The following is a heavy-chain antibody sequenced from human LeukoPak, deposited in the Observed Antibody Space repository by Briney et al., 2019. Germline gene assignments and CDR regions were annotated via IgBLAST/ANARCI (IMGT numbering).Heavy chain of an antibody. CDR2: IKHDGGDK. Sequence: GGSLRLSCAASGFTFSNYWMSWVRQAPGKGLEWVAIIKHDGGDKHYVDSVKGRFTIARDSAKNSLNLQMNSLRAEDTAVYYCARGGNYDILTGYIFDYWGQGTLVTVSS. CDR3: ARGGNYDILTGYIFDY. V-gene: IGHV3-7*03. J-gene: IGHJ4*02. CDR1: GFTFSNYW. D-gene: IGHD3-9*01.